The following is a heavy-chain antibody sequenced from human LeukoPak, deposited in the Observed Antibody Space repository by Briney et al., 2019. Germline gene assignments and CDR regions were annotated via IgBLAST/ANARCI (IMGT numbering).Heavy chain of an antibody. J-gene: IGHJ5*02. V-gene: IGHV1-2*02. CDR3: ARVAAAAGLGITNWFDP. CDR2: INPNSGGT. CDR1: GYTFTGYY. D-gene: IGHD6-13*01. Sequence: GASVKVSCKASGYTFTGYYMHWVRQAPGQGLEWMGWINPNSGGTNYAQKFQGRVTMTRDTSISTAYMELSRLRSDDTAVYYCARVAAAAGLGITNWFDPWGQGTLVTVSS.